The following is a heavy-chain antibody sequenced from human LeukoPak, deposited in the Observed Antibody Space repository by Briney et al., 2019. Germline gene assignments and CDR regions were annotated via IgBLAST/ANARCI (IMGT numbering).Heavy chain of an antibody. Sequence: SGTLSLTCTVSGGSISGPCWNWVRQPPREGLEWIGYVSYSGSTNYNPSLKSRITISVDTSKNQFSLRLSSVTAADTAMYHCARVYQSSGISSGYFDYWGQGTLVTVSS. D-gene: IGHD4-23*01. CDR1: GGSISGPC. J-gene: IGHJ4*02. CDR2: VSYSGST. V-gene: IGHV4-59*11. CDR3: ARVYQSSGISSGYFDY.